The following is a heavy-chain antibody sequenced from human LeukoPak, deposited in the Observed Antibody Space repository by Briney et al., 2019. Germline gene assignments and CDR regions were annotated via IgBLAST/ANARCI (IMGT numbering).Heavy chain of an antibody. CDR1: GGSISSYY. V-gene: IGHV4-59*12. Sequence: PSETLSLTCTVSGGSISSYYWSWIRQPPGKGLEWIGYIYYSGSTSYNPSLKSRVTISVDTSKNQFSLKLSSVTAADTAVYYCARPYYYGSGSYPLGYWGQGTLVTVSS. D-gene: IGHD3-10*01. J-gene: IGHJ4*02. CDR2: IYYSGST. CDR3: ARPYYYGSGSYPLGY.